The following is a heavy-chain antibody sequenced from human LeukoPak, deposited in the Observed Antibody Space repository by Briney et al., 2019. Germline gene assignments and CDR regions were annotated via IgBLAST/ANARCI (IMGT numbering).Heavy chain of an antibody. CDR2: ISYDGSNK. V-gene: IGHV3-30-3*01. CDR1: GFTFSSYA. J-gene: IGHJ4*02. CDR3: ARVRFLEWPRYYFDY. Sequence: GRSLRLSCAASGFTFSSYAMHWVRQAPGKGLEWVAVISYDGSNKYYADSVKGRFTISRDNSKNTLYLQMNSLRAEDTAVYYCARVRFLEWPRYYFDYWGQGTLVTVSS. D-gene: IGHD3-3*01.